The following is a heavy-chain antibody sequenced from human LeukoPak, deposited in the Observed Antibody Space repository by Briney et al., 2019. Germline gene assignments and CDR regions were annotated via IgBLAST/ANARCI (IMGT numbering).Heavy chain of an antibody. Sequence: SETLSLTCTVSGGSISSTSYYWGWVRQPPGKGLESIGIIYYSGSIYYDPSLKSRVTISVDTSKNQFSLKLSSVTATDTAVYYCARQMLHGWNYRSAFDIWGQGTMVTVSS. D-gene: IGHD1-7*01. V-gene: IGHV4-39*01. J-gene: IGHJ3*02. CDR1: GGSISSTSYY. CDR3: ARQMLHGWNYRSAFDI. CDR2: IYYSGSI.